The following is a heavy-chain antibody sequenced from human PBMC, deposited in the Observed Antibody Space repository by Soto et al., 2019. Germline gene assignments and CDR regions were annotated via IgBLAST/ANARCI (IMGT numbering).Heavy chain of an antibody. D-gene: IGHD2-15*01. CDR2: IWYDGSNK. J-gene: IGHJ3*02. CDR1: GFPFSSYG. Sequence: GGSLRLSCAASGFPFSSYGMHWVRQAPGKGLEWVAVIWYDGSNKYYADSVKGRFTISRDNSKNTLYLQMNSLRAEDTAVYYCARDWGDIVVVVAATPNYAFDIWGQGTMVTVSS. CDR3: ARDWGDIVVVVAATPNYAFDI. V-gene: IGHV3-33*01.